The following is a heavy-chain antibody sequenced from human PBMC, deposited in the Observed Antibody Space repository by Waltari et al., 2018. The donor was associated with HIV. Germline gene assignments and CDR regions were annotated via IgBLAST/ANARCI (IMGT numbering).Heavy chain of an antibody. CDR2: ISYDGSNK. Sequence: QVPLLESGGGVVKPGRSCGLSFAASGLPIRPFPLHWVRQAPGKGLEWVATISYDGSNKYYVDSVKGRFTISRDNSKNTLYLQMNRLRAEDTAVYYCARDGHYYDSRPLDYWGQGTLVTVSS. CDR1: GLPIRPFP. D-gene: IGHD3-22*01. V-gene: IGHV3-30-3*01. CDR3: ARDGHYYDSRPLDY. J-gene: IGHJ4*02.